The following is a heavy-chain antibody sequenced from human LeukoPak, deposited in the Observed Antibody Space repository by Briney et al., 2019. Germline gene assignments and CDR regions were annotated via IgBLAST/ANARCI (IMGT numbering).Heavy chain of an antibody. Sequence: GGSLRLSCAASGFTFSDHYMDWVRQAPGKGLEWVGRTRNKANSYTTEYAASVKGRFTISRDDSKNSLYLQMSSLKTEDTAVYYCARGGTGTGPYGMDVWGKGTTVTVSS. J-gene: IGHJ6*04. D-gene: IGHD1-1*01. V-gene: IGHV3-72*01. CDR1: GFTFSDHY. CDR2: TRNKANSYTT. CDR3: ARGGTGTGPYGMDV.